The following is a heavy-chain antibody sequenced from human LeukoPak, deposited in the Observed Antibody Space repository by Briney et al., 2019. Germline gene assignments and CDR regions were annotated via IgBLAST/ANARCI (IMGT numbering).Heavy chain of an antibody. V-gene: IGHV4-59*01. D-gene: IGHD6-13*01. CDR2: IYSSGST. CDR1: GGSISGYY. CDR3: ARVDYTSSWYWFDP. Sequence: SETLSLTCTVSGGSISGYYWSWIGQPPGKGLEWIGYIYSSGSTNYNPSLKSRVTISVDTSKNQFSLKLTSVTAADTAVYYCARVDYTSSWYWFDPWGQGSLVTVSS. J-gene: IGHJ5*02.